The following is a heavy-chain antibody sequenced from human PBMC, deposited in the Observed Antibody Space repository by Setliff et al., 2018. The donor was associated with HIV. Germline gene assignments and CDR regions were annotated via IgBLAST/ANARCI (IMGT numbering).Heavy chain of an antibody. Sequence: GGSLRLSCAASGFTFSGYSMNWVRQAPGKGLEWVADISHDGSIEDYADSVRGRFTISRDNSRNTVYLQMNDLRAEDTALYYCVRDLMPTVSGEISPDAFGVWGQGTMVTVSS. J-gene: IGHJ3*01. CDR1: GFTFSGYS. CDR2: ISHDGSIE. D-gene: IGHD4-4*01. CDR3: VRDLMPTVSGEISPDAFGV. V-gene: IGHV3-30*03.